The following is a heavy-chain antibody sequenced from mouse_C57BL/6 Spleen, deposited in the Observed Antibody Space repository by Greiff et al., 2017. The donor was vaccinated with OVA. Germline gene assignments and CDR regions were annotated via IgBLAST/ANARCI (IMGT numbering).Heavy chain of an antibody. J-gene: IGHJ2*01. V-gene: IGHV1-64*01. CDR3: ARGITTVVATYYFDY. CDR1: GYTFTSYW. D-gene: IGHD1-1*01. CDR2: IHPNSGST. Sequence: QVQLQQPGAELVKPGASVKLSCKASGYTFTSYWMHWVKQRPGQGLEWIGMIHPNSGSTNYNEKFKSKATLTVDKSSSTAYMQLSSLTSEDSAVYYCARGITTVVATYYFDYWGQGTTLTVSS.